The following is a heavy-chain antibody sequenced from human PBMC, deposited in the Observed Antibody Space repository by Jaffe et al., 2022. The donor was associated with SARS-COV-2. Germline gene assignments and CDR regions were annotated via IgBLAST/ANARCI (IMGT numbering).Heavy chain of an antibody. Sequence: QVQLVQSGGGVVQPGRSLRLSCAASGFTFSNYGMHWVRQAPGKGLEWVGVISYDGSDKYYADSVKGRFTISRDNSKNTLYLQINRLRAEDTAVFYCAKEKDGLTAMLDYWGQGTLVTVSS. CDR3: AKEKDGLTAMLDY. V-gene: IGHV3-30*18. D-gene: IGHD5-18*01. CDR1: GFTFSNYG. CDR2: ISYDGSDK. J-gene: IGHJ4*02.